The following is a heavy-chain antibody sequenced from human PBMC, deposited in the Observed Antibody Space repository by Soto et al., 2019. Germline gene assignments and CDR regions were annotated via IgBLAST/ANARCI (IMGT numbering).Heavy chain of an antibody. V-gene: IGHV1-69*06. CDR1: GGTFSSYA. CDR2: IIPIFGTA. J-gene: IGHJ6*02. CDR3: AVPTTVTIDYYFGMDV. D-gene: IGHD4-17*01. Sequence: SVKVSCKASGGTFSSYAISWVRQAPGQGLEWMGGIIPIFGTANYAQKFQGRVTITADKSTSTAYMELSSLRSEDTAVYYCAVPTTVTIDYYFGMDVWGQGTTVTVSS.